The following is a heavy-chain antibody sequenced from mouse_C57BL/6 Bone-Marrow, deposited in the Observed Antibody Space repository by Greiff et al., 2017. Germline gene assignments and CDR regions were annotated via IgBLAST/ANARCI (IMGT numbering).Heavy chain of an antibody. CDR1: GYTFPDYE. D-gene: IGHD1-1*01. CDR2: LDTETGGT. Sequence: VQLQQSGAELVRPGASVTLSCKASGYTFPDYEMHWVKQTPVHGLEWIGALDTETGGTAYNQKFKGQAILTADKSSSTAYMELRSLTSEDSAVYYCTEYGSSFDDWGQGTTRTVSS. V-gene: IGHV1-15*01. J-gene: IGHJ2*01. CDR3: TEYGSSFDD.